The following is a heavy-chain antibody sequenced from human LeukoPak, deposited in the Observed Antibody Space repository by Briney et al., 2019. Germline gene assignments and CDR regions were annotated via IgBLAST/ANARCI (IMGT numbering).Heavy chain of an antibody. V-gene: IGHV1-69*01. CDR1: GGTFSSYA. Sequence: SVKVSCKASGGTFSSYAISWVRQAPGQGLGWMGGIIPIFGTANYAQKFQGRVTITADESTSTAYMELSSLRSEDTAVYYCARDRYYGSGSYYNGYFDYWGQGTLVTVSS. CDR3: ARDRYYGSGSYYNGYFDY. D-gene: IGHD3-10*01. J-gene: IGHJ4*02. CDR2: IIPIFGTA.